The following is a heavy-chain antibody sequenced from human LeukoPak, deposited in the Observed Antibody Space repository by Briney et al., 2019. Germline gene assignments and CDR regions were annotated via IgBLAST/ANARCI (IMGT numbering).Heavy chain of an antibody. CDR2: ISGSGATT. Sequence: GGSLRLSCAASGFNFIDYTMNWVRQAPGKGLEWVSGISGSGATTYYADSVRGRFTISRDNSKNTLYLQMNSLRSEDTAIYYCAKGATRYQLLTRYYYMDVWGKGTMVTVSS. D-gene: IGHD2-2*01. V-gene: IGHV3-23*01. CDR1: GFNFIDYT. J-gene: IGHJ6*03. CDR3: AKGATRYQLLTRYYYMDV.